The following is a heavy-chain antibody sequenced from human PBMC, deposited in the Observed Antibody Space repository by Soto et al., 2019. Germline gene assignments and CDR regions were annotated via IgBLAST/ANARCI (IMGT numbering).Heavy chain of an antibody. D-gene: IGHD3-3*01. J-gene: IGHJ6*02. Sequence: GGSLRLSCAASGFTFRSYAMNWVRQAPGKGLEWVSGISGSGGSTYYADSVKGRFSISRDNSKNTLYLQMNGLRAEDTAVYYCAKANDFRRYYYYGMDVWGQGTTVTVSS. CDR2: ISGSGGST. CDR3: AKANDFRRYYYYGMDV. V-gene: IGHV3-23*01. CDR1: GFTFRSYA.